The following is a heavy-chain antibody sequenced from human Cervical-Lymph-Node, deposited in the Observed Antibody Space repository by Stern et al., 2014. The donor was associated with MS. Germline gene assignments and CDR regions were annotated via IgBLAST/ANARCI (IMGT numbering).Heavy chain of an antibody. J-gene: IGHJ4*02. CDR1: GGAINSFD. V-gene: IGHV1-69*01. CDR3: ARHQAGIAGN. CDR2: IIPILGTA. Sequence: QVQLVQSGAEVKKPGSSVKVSCKASGGAINSFDISWVRQAPGQVPEWLGDIIPILGTANFAQKFQGRVSFTADDSTNTAYMELSSLRSDDTAVYYCARHQAGIAGNWGQGTLVIVSS. D-gene: IGHD6-13*01.